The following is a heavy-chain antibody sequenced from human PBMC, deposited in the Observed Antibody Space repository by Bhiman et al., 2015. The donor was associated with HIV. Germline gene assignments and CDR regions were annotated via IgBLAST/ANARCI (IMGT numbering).Heavy chain of an antibody. CDR1: GFTFSSYS. CDR3: ARDATVTQMGSGSPTLVPTP. CDR2: ISSSSSYI. J-gene: IGHJ5*02. V-gene: IGHV3-21*02. D-gene: IGHD3-10*01. Sequence: EVQLVESGGGLVKPGGSLRLSCEASGFTFSSYSMNWIRQAPGKGLEWVSSISSSSSYIYYADSVKGRFTISRDNAKKSLYLQMNSLRAEDTAVYYCARDATVTQMGSGSPTLVPTPWGQGTLVTVSS.